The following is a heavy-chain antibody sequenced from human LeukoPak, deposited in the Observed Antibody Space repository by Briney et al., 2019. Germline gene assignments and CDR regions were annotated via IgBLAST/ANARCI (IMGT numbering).Heavy chain of an antibody. V-gene: IGHV4-31*03. D-gene: IGHD3-10*01. J-gene: IGHJ5*02. CDR3: ARVNYGSATKEDR. CDR1: GGSISSGGYY. Sequence: SQTLSLTCTVSGGSISSGGYYWSWIRQHPGKGLEWIGYIYYSGSAYYNPSLKSRVTISVDTSENQFSLKLSSVTAADTAVYYCARVNYGSATKEDRWGQGTLVTVSS. CDR2: IYYSGSA.